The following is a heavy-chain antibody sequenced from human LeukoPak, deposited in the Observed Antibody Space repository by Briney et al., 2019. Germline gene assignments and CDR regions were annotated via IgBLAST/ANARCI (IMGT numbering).Heavy chain of an antibody. J-gene: IGHJ5*02. CDR2: IYYSGST. Sequence: SETLSLTCTVSGGSISSYYWSWIRQPPGKGLEWIGYIYYSGSTNYNPSLKSRVTISVDTSKNQFSLKLSSVTAADTAVYYCARSRRWYLNWFDPWGQGTLVTVSS. CDR3: ARSRRWYLNWFDP. V-gene: IGHV4-59*08. CDR1: GGSISSYY. D-gene: IGHD6-13*01.